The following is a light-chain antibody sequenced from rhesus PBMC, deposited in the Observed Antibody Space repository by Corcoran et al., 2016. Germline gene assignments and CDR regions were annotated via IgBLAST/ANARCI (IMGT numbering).Light chain of an antibody. J-gene: IGKJ2*01. Sequence: DIKMTQSPSSLSASVGDTVTITCRASQSISSWLDWYQQKPGKAPNLLISKASSLQSGVPSRYSGSGSGTDFTITISSLQPEDFATYYCLQYSSSPYSCGQGTKVGIK. CDR3: LQYSSSPYS. CDR1: QSISSW. V-gene: IGKV1-22*01. CDR2: KAS.